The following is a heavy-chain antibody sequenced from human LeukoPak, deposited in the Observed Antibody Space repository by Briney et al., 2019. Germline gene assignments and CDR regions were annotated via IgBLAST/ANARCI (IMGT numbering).Heavy chain of an antibody. V-gene: IGHV1-69*01. J-gene: IGHJ4*02. CDR3: ATPKWHGKGYFDY. CDR1: GGTFSSYA. Sequence: GASVKVSCKASGGTFSSYAISWVRQAPGQGLEWMGGIIPIFGTANYAQKFQGRVTITADESTSTAYMELSSLRSEDTAVYYCATPKWHGKGYFDYWGQGTLVTVSS. D-gene: IGHD1-1*01. CDR2: IIPIFGTA.